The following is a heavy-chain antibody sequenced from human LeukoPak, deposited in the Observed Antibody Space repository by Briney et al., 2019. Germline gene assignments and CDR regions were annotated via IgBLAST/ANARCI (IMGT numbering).Heavy chain of an antibody. CDR3: AREPVTGTSNFFDS. V-gene: IGHV4-4*07. D-gene: IGHD6-19*01. CDR2: MYTSGNT. Sequence: SETLSLTCTVSGSSISTYYWSWIRQPAGKGLEWIGRMYTSGNTNYNPSLKSRVTMSVDTSKKQFSLRLSSVTAADTAVYYCAREPVTGTSNFFDSWGQGTLVTVSS. CDR1: GSSISTYY. J-gene: IGHJ4*02.